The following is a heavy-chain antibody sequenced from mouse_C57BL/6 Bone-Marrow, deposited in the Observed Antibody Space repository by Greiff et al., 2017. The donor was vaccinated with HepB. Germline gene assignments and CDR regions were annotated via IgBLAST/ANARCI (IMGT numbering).Heavy chain of an antibody. J-gene: IGHJ2*01. CDR2: IYPGSGST. Sequence: QVHVKQPGAELVKPGASVKMSCKASGYTFTSYWITWVKQRPGQGLEWIGDIYPGSGSTNYNEKFKSKATLTVDTSSSTAYMQLSSLTSEDSAVYYCARPGSSLFDYWGQGTTLTVSS. CDR1: GYTFTSYW. CDR3: ARPGSSLFDY. D-gene: IGHD1-1*01. V-gene: IGHV1-55*01.